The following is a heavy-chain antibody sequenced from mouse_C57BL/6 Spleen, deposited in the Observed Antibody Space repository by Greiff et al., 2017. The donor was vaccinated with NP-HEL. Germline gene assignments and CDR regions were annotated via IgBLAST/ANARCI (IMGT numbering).Heavy chain of an antibody. D-gene: IGHD3-1*01. CDR3: ARSGNEDWFAY. J-gene: IGHJ3*01. Sequence: QVHVKQSGAELARPGASVKLSCKASGYTFTSYGISWVKQRTGQGLEWIGEIYPRSGNTYYNEKFKGKATLTADKSSSTAYMELRSLTSEDSAVYFCARSGNEDWFAYWGQGTLVTVSA. V-gene: IGHV1-81*01. CDR2: IYPRSGNT. CDR1: GYTFTSYG.